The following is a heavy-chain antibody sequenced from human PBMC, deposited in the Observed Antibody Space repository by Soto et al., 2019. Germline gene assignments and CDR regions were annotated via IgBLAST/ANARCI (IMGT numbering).Heavy chain of an antibody. CDR2: ISPIFGTG. V-gene: IGHV1-69*06. CDR3: ARDPVACTSWFDP. D-gene: IGHD6-19*01. CDR1: GYTFNSYY. J-gene: IGHJ5*02. Sequence: SVKVSCKASGYTFNSYYMHWVRQAPGQGLEWMGGISPIFGTGNYAQKFQGRVTITADKSTSTAYMELSSLRSDDTAVYYCARDPVACTSWFDPWGQGTLVTVSS.